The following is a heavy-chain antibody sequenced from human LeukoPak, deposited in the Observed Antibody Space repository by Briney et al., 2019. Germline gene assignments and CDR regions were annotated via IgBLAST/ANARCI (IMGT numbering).Heavy chain of an antibody. Sequence: PGGSLRLSCTASGFNFSTYTMVWVRQAPGKGREWISYISGISPTIYYADSVTRRFTVSRDNAKNSLYLQMNSLRVEDTAVYYCARNMAPPDCWGQGTLVTVSS. CDR3: ARNMAPPDC. J-gene: IGHJ4*02. CDR1: GFNFSTYT. D-gene: IGHD5-24*01. CDR2: ISGISPTI. V-gene: IGHV3-48*01.